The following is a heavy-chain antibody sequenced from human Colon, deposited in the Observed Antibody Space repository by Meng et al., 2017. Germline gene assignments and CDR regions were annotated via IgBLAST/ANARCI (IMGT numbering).Heavy chain of an antibody. V-gene: IGHV4-39*07. CDR2: IYYTEAT. CDR3: ASSIAAAGINFDY. J-gene: IGHJ4*02. D-gene: IGHD6-13*01. CDR1: DASITKKNYY. Sequence: QVRLQASGPELLKPPETLSLSCTGSDASITKKNYYWVWIRQPPGKGLEWIGNIYYTEATYYNPSLKGRVTISLDTSKNQFSLKLSSVTAADTAVYYCASSIAAAGINFDYWGQGTLVTVSS.